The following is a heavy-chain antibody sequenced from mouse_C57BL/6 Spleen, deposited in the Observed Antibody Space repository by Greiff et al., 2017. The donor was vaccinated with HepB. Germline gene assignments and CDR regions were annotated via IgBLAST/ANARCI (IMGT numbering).Heavy chain of an antibody. D-gene: IGHD1-1*01. CDR2: IHPNSGST. CDR1: GYTFTSYW. CDR3: ARRGYGSPFAY. Sequence: QVQLQQPGAELVKPGASVKLSCKASGYTFTSYWMHWVKQRPGQGLEWIGMIHPNSGSTNYNEKFKSKATLTVDKSSSTAYMQLSSLTSDDSAVYYCARRGYGSPFAYWGQGTLVTVSA. J-gene: IGHJ3*01. V-gene: IGHV1-64*01.